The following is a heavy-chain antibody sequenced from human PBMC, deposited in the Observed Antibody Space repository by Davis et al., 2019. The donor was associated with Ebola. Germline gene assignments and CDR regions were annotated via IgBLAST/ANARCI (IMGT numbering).Heavy chain of an antibody. Sequence: GGSLRLSCAASGFTFSRYAMTWVRQAPGKGLEWVSCISPSGDITYYVGSVKGRFTISRDNAKNSLYLQMNSLRAEDTAVYYCARDLMTTVTQFVEYWGQGTLVTVSS. J-gene: IGHJ4*02. CDR3: ARDLMTTVTQFVEY. V-gene: IGHV3-23*01. CDR2: ISPSGDIT. CDR1: GFTFSRYA. D-gene: IGHD4-17*01.